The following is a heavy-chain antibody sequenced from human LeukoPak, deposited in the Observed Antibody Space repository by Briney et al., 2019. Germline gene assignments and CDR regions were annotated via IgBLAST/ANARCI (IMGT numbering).Heavy chain of an antibody. V-gene: IGHV4-34*01. D-gene: IGHD3-3*01. J-gene: IGHJ3*01. CDR1: GGSFSGYY. CDR3: ARHDYDFWSGYLMFDAFDL. Sequence: SETLSLTCAVYGGSFSGYYWSWIRQPPGKGLEWIGEINHSGSTNYNPSLKSRVTISVDTSKNQFSLKLSSVTAADTAVYYCARHDYDFWSGYLMFDAFDLWGQGTMVTVSS. CDR2: INHSGST.